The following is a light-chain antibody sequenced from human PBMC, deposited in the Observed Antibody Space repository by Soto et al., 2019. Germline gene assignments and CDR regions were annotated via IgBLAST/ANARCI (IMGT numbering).Light chain of an antibody. V-gene: IGKV1-39*01. J-gene: IGKJ3*01. CDR1: QSMSSY. CDR3: QQSYSTPLAT. CDR2: AAS. Sequence: DIQMTKSQSSLSASVGDRVTITSRASQSMSSYLNCYQHKPGKAPKLLRYAASSLQSGVPSRLSGSGSGTDFTLTNSSLQPEDLATYYCQQSYSTPLATFGP.